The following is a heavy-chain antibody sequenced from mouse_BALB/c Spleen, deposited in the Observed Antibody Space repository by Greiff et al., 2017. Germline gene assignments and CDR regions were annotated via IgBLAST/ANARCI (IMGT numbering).Heavy chain of an antibody. Sequence: QVQLQQPGAELVKPGASVKLSCKASGYTFTSYWMHWVKQRPGQGLEWIGEINPSNGRTNYNEKFKSTATLTVDKSSSTAYMQLSSLTSEDSTVYSCAPIYDSNRYAMDYWGQGTSVTVSS. CDR3: APIYDSNRYAMDY. D-gene: IGHD2-5*01. CDR2: INPSNGRT. CDR1: GYTFTSYW. V-gene: IGHV1S81*02. J-gene: IGHJ4*01.